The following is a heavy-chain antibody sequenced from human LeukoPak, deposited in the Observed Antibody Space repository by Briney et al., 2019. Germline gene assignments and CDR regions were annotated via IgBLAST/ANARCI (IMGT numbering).Heavy chain of an antibody. V-gene: IGHV4-34*01. D-gene: IGHD5-24*01. CDR3: AGDGYSDAFDI. CDR2: INHSGST. Sequence: SETLSLTCAVYGGSFSGYYWSWIRQPPGKGLEWIGEINHSGSTNYNPSLKSRVTISVDTSKNQFSLKLSSVTAADTAVYYCAGDGYSDAFDIWGQGTMVTVSS. J-gene: IGHJ3*02. CDR1: GGSFSGYY.